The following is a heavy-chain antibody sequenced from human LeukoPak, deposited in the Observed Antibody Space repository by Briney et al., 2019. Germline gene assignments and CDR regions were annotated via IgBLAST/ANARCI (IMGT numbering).Heavy chain of an antibody. V-gene: IGHV1-69*04. J-gene: IGHJ3*02. Sequence: SVKVSCKASGGTFSSYTISWVRQAPGQGLESMGRIIPILGIANYAQKFQGRVTITADKSTSTAYMELSSLRSEDTAVYYCARELLTARSEDAFAIWGQGTMVTVS. CDR2: IIPILGIA. CDR3: ARELLTARSEDAFAI. D-gene: IGHD6-6*01. CDR1: GGTFSSYT.